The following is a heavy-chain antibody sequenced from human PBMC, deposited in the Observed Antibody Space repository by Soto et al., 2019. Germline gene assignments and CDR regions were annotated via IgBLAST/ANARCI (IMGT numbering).Heavy chain of an antibody. V-gene: IGHV4-31*03. J-gene: IGHJ6*02. CDR2: IYYSGST. CDR1: GGSISSGGYY. CDR3: AGLVIFGVDRGGMDV. Sequence: SESLSLTCTVSGGSISSGGYYWSWIRQHPGKGLEWIGYIYYSGSTYYNPSLKSRVTISVDTSKNQFSLKLSSVTAADTAVYYCAGLVIFGVDRGGMDVWGQGTTVTVSS. D-gene: IGHD3-3*01.